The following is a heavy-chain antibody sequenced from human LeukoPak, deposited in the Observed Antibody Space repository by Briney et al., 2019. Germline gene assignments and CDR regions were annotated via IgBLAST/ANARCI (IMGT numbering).Heavy chain of an antibody. Sequence: TGGSLRLSCAASGFTFSSYDMHWVRQATGKGLECVSAIGTAGDTYYPGSVKGRFTISRENAKNSLYLQMNSLRAGDTAVYYCARVLGSGSYGMDVWGQETTVTVSS. V-gene: IGHV3-13*01. CDR3: ARVLGSGSYGMDV. J-gene: IGHJ6*02. D-gene: IGHD3-10*01. CDR2: IGTAGDT. CDR1: GFTFSSYD.